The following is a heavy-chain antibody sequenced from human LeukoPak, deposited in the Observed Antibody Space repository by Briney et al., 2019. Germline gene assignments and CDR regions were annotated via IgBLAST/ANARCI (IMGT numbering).Heavy chain of an antibody. CDR1: GGSISSYS. CDR2: IYFRGST. D-gene: IGHD2-2*02. V-gene: IGHV4-59*08. CDR3: AKYTTSLNWFDP. J-gene: IGHJ5*02. Sequence: SYTLSLTCTVSGGSISSYSWSWLRQPPGKGLEWLGYIYFRGSTSYNPSLKSRVTISVDTYKNQFSLKLSSVTAADTATYYCAKYTTSLNWFDPWGQGTLVTVSS.